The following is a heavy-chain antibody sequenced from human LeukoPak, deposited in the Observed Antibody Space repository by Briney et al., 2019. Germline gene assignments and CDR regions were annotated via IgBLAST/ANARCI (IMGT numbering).Heavy chain of an antibody. D-gene: IGHD3-10*01. V-gene: IGHV4-59*08. CDR3: ARQYYYGSGSYYSFDY. CDR2: IYYSGST. Sequence: PSETLSLTCTVPGGSISSYYWSWIRQPPGKGLEWIGYIYYSGSTNYNPSLKSRVTISVDTSKNQFSLKLSSVTAADTAVYYCARQYYYGSGSYYSFDYWGQGTLVTVSS. CDR1: GGSISSYY. J-gene: IGHJ4*02.